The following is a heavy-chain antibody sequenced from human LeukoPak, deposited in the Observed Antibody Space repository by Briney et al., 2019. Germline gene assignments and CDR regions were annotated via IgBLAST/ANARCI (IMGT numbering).Heavy chain of an antibody. D-gene: IGHD6-13*01. Sequence: SETLSLTCTVSGGSISSYYWSWIRQPPGKGLEWIGYIYYSGSTNYNPSLKSRVTISVDTSKNQFSLKLSSVTAADTAVYYCAGQHSSSWYRGYFDYWGQGTLVTVSS. CDR2: IYYSGST. V-gene: IGHV4-59*08. J-gene: IGHJ4*02. CDR3: AGQHSSSWYRGYFDY. CDR1: GGSISSYY.